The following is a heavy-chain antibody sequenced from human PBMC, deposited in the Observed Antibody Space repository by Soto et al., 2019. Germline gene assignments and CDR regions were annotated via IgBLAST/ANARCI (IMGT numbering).Heavy chain of an antibody. V-gene: IGHV3-21*06. D-gene: IGHD3-22*01. CDR3: ARDYYDSSGFPPDAFDV. Sequence: GSLRLSCAASGFTFSSYSMNWVRQAPGKGLEWVSSISSGSGYTYYADSVKGRFTISRDNAKNLLHLQMNNLRADDTALYYCARDYYDSSGFPPDAFDVWGQGTMVTVSS. CDR2: ISSGSGYT. CDR1: GFTFSSYS. J-gene: IGHJ3*01.